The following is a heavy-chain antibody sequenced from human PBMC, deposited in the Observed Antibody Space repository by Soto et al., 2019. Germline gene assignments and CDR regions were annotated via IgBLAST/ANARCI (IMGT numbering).Heavy chain of an antibody. CDR2: IDPSDSYT. J-gene: IGHJ6*02. D-gene: IGHD2-2*01. V-gene: IGHV5-10-1*01. CDR3: ARHNLPIAYHSAGNADMDV. Sequence: WESLKISCNDSGYTFTNYWISWVRQMPGKGLEWMGKIDPSDSYTKYSPSFQGHVTISADKSISTAYLQWSGLKASDTAMYYCARHNLPIAYHSAGNADMDVWGQGTTLTVSS. CDR1: GYTFTNYW.